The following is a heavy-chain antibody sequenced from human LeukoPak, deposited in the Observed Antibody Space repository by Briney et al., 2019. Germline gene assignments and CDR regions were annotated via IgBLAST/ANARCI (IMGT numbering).Heavy chain of an antibody. V-gene: IGHV4-59*12. CDR3: ARTYYYGSGSYPPQYYYYYMDV. D-gene: IGHD3-10*01. J-gene: IGHJ6*03. CDR2: IYYSGST. Sequence: PSETLSLTCTVSGGSISSYYWSWIRQPPGKGLEWIGYIYYSGSTNYNPFLKSRVTISVDTSKNQFSLKLSSVTAADTAVYYCARTYYYGSGSYPPQYYYYYMDVWGKGTTVTVSS. CDR1: GGSISSYY.